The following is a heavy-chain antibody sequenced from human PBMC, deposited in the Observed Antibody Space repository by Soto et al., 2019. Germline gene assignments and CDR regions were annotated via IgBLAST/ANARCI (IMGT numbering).Heavy chain of an antibody. CDR3: AHRPGGSGFRYYFDY. V-gene: IGHV2-5*01. CDR1: GFSLTSSGVG. J-gene: IGHJ4*02. CDR2: IYWNDDD. Sequence: ESGPTLVNPTQTLTLTCSFSGFSLTSSGVGVGWFRQPPGKALEWLGLIYWNDDDRYRASLHSRLTITKDTSKNQVVLTVTNVDPADTATYYCAHRPGGSGFRYYFDYWGQGTLVTVSS. D-gene: IGHD6-19*01.